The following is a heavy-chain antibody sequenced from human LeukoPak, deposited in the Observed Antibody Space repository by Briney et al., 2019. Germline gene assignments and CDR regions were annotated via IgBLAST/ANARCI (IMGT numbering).Heavy chain of an antibody. CDR2: IYHSGST. CDR1: DSSISSTYY. J-gene: IGHJ4*02. CDR3: ARSVIRYYFDY. D-gene: IGHD2-21*01. V-gene: IGHV4-38-2*02. Sequence: TSETLSLTCTVSDSSISSTYYWGWIRQPPGKGLEWIETIYHSGSTYYNPSLKSRVTISVDTSKNQFSLKLSSVTAADTAVYYCARSVIRYYFDYWGQGTLVTVSS.